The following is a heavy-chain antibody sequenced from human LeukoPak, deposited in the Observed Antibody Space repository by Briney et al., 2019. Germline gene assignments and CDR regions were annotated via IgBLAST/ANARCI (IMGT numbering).Heavy chain of an antibody. V-gene: IGHV4-38-2*02. CDR2: IYHSGST. Sequence: PSETLSLTCTVSGYSISSGYYWGWIRQPPGKGLEWIGSIYHSGSTYYNPSLKSRVTISVDTSKNQFSLKLSSVTAADTAVYYCARSSYSVAVAGIWGQGTLVTVSS. D-gene: IGHD6-19*01. CDR1: GYSISSGYY. CDR3: ARSSYSVAVAGI. J-gene: IGHJ4*02.